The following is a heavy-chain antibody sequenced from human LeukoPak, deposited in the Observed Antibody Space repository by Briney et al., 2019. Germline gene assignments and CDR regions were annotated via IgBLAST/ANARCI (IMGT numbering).Heavy chain of an antibody. CDR3: ARDPGSGSYYPPGYYYGMDV. CDR2: ITSSGSTI. Sequence: GGSLRLSCAASGSTFSSYEMNWVRQAPGKGLEWVSYITSSGSTIYYADSVKGRFTISRDNAKNSLYLQMNSLRAEDTAVYYCARDPGSGSYYPPGYYYGMDVWGKGTTVTVSS. V-gene: IGHV3-48*03. J-gene: IGHJ6*04. CDR1: GSTFSSYE. D-gene: IGHD3-10*01.